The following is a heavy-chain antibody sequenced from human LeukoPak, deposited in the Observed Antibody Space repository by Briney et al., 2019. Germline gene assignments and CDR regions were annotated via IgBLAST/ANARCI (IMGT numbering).Heavy chain of an antibody. Sequence: GGSLRLSCAASGLTFSSYAMSWVRQAPGKGLEWVSAISGSGGSTYYADSVKGRFTISRDNSKNTLYLQMNSLRAEDTAVYYCAKRGYSSSWYYYFDYWGQGTLVTVSS. J-gene: IGHJ4*02. CDR3: AKRGYSSSWYYYFDY. D-gene: IGHD6-13*01. V-gene: IGHV3-23*01. CDR1: GLTFSSYA. CDR2: ISGSGGST.